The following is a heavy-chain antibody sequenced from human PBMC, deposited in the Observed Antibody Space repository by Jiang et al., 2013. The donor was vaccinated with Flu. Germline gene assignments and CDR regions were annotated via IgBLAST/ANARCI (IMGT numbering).Heavy chain of an antibody. CDR3: AREVGIVVVTFISWYFDL. J-gene: IGHJ2*01. Sequence: TLSLTCAISGDSVSSNSATWNWIRQSPSRGLEWLGRTYYRSKWYYDYAVSVKSRITINPDTSKNQFSLQLNSLTPDDTAVYYCAREVGIVVVTFISWYFDLWGRGTLVTVSS. D-gene: IGHD2-21*02. V-gene: IGHV6-1*01. CDR1: GDSVSSNSAT. CDR2: TYYRSKWYY.